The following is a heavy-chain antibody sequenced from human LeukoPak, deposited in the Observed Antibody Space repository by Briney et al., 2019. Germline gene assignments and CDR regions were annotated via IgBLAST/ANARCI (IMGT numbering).Heavy chain of an antibody. CDR3: ATVFYGGNVGGRDDAFDI. CDR1: GYTFTSYG. J-gene: IGHJ3*02. CDR2: ISAYNGNT. V-gene: IGHV1-18*01. D-gene: IGHD4-23*01. Sequence: ASVKVSCKASGYTFTSYGISWVRQAPGQGLEWMGWISAYNGNTNYAQKLQGRVTMTEDTSTDTAYMELSSLRSEDTAVYYCATVFYGGNVGGRDDAFDIWGQGTMVTVSS.